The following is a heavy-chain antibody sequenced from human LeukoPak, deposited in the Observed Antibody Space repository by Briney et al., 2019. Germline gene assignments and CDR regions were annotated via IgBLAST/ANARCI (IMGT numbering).Heavy chain of an antibody. CDR1: GFTFSSYW. CDR3: ARGPHTYSSPSWIDY. Sequence: GGSLRLSCAASGFTFSSYWMHWVRQAPGKGLVWVSRINSDGSSTSYADSVKGRFTISRDNSKNTLYLQMNSLRAEDTAVYYCARGPHTYSSPSWIDYWGQGTLVTVSS. V-gene: IGHV3-74*01. D-gene: IGHD6-6*01. J-gene: IGHJ4*02. CDR2: INSDGSST.